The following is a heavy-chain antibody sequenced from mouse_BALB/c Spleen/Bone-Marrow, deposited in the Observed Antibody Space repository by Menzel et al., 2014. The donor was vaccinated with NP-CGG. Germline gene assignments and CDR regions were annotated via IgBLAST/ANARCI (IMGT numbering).Heavy chain of an antibody. CDR2: IRSKSNNYAT. J-gene: IGHJ4*01. CDR1: GFTFNTYA. Sequence: EVHLVESGGGLVQPKGSLKLSCAASGFTFNTYAMHWVCQAPGKGLEWVARIRSKSNNYATYYADSVKDRFTISRDDSQSMLYLQMNNLKTEDTAMYYCVREGYYGSGGYAMDYWGQGTSVTVSS. V-gene: IGHV10-3*03. D-gene: IGHD2-2*01. CDR3: VREGYYGSGGYAMDY.